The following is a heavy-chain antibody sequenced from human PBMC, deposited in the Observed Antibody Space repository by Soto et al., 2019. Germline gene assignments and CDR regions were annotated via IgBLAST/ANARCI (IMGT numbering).Heavy chain of an antibody. V-gene: IGHV1-2*04. D-gene: IGHD3-3*01. CDR3: AGDQRRLRFLEWLSYGMDV. J-gene: IGHJ6*02. Sequence: GASVKVSCKASGYTFTGYYMHWVRQAPGQGLEWMGWINPNSGGTNYAQKFQGWVTMTRDTSISTAYMELSRLRSDDTAVYYCAGDQRRLRFLEWLSYGMDVWGQGTTVTVSS. CDR2: INPNSGGT. CDR1: GYTFTGYY.